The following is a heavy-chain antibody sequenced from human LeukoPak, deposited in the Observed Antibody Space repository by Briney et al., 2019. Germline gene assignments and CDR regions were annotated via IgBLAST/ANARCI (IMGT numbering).Heavy chain of an antibody. J-gene: IGHJ4*02. Sequence: GGSLRLSCAASGFTFSSYSMNWVRQAPGKGLEWVSSISSSSSYIYYADSVKGRFTISRDNAKNSLYLQMNSLRAEDTAVYYCARDRYSSSWSAGFDYWGQGTLVTVSS. D-gene: IGHD6-13*01. CDR3: ARDRYSSSWSAGFDY. CDR2: ISSSSSYI. V-gene: IGHV3-21*01. CDR1: GFTFSSYS.